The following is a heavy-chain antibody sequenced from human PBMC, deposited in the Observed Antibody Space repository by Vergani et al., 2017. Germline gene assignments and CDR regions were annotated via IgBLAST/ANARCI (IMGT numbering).Heavy chain of an antibody. CDR3: ARDQSYPGAGGMDV. CDR2: IYHSGST. Sequence: QVQLQESGPGLVKPSETLSLTCAVSGYSISSGYYWGWIRQPPGKGLEWIGGIYHSGSTYYNPSLKSRVTISVDTSKNQFSLKLSSVTAADTAVYYCARDQSYPGAGGMDVWGQGTTVTVSS. V-gene: IGHV4-38-2*02. J-gene: IGHJ6*02. CDR1: GYSISSGYY.